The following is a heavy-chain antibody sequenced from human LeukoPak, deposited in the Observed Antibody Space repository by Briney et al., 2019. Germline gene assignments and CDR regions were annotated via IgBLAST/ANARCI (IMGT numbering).Heavy chain of an antibody. D-gene: IGHD3-10*01. CDR3: AKDLKGVRGVYYYYGMDV. V-gene: IGHV3-30*18. J-gene: IGHJ6*04. CDR2: ISYDGSNK. Sequence: GGSLRLTCAASGFTFSSYGMHWVRQAPGKGLGWVAVISYDGSNKYYADSVKGRFTISRDNSKNTLYLQMNSLRAEDTAVYYCAKDLKGVRGVYYYYGMDVWGKGTTVTVSS. CDR1: GFTFSSYG.